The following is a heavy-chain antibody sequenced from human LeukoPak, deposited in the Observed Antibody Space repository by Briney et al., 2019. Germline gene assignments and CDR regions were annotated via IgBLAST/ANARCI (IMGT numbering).Heavy chain of an antibody. J-gene: IGHJ4*02. CDR3: ARGSAYDWILY. CDR1: GGSISSGDYF. V-gene: IGHV4-30-4*01. CDR2: IYYSGST. D-gene: IGHD5-12*01. Sequence: SETLSLTCTVSGGSISSGDYFWSWIRQPPGKGLEWIGYIYYSGSTYYNPSLKSRVTISVDTSKNQFSLKLSSVTAADTAVYYCARGSAYDWILYWGQGTLVTVFS.